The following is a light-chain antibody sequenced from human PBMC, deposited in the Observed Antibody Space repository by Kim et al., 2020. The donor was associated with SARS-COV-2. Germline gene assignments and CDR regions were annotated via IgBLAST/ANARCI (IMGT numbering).Light chain of an antibody. CDR1: QSVNRD. CDR3: QQYSIWPRT. Sequence: EVAMTQSPATLSVSPGERATLSCRASQSVNRDLAWYQQKPGQAPRLLIYLASIRATGIPARFSGRGSGTEFTLTISSLQFEDSATYFCQQYSIWPRTFGQGTKVDIK. V-gene: IGKV3D-15*01. CDR2: LAS. J-gene: IGKJ1*01.